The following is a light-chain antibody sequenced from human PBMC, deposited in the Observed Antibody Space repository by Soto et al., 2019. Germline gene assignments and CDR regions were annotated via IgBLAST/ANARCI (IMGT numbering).Light chain of an antibody. CDR1: QSILFNSNNRNY. V-gene: IGKV4-1*01. CDR2: WAS. Sequence: DIVMTQSPDSLAVSLGERATINCKSSQSILFNSNNRNYLAWYQQKPGQPPKLLIYWASTRESGVPDRFSGRRVGKGFPPTISSLQAEDVAVYYCQQYYSTPLTFGGGTKVEIK. CDR3: QQYYSTPLT. J-gene: IGKJ4*01.